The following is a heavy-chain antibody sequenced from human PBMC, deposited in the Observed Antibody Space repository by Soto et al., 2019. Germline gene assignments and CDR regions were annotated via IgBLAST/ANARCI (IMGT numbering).Heavy chain of an antibody. CDR2: INHSGST. J-gene: IGHJ4*02. CDR3: ARRSRITMVVVVISWPYYFDY. CDR1: GGSFSGYY. V-gene: IGHV4-34*01. Sequence: PSETLSLTCAVYGGSFSGYYWSWIRQPPGKGLEWIGEINHSGSTNYNPSLKSRVTISVDTSKNQFSLKLSSVTAADTAVYYCARRSRITMVVVVISWPYYFDYWGQGTLVTVS. D-gene: IGHD3-22*01.